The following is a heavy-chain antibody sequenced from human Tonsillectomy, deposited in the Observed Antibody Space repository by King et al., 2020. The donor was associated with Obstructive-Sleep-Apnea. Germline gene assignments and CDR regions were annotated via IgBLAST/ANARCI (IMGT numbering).Heavy chain of an antibody. J-gene: IGHJ4*02. Sequence: QLQESGPGLVKPSETLSLTCTVSGGSISSYFCSWIRQPPGKGLEWLGYISYSGSTNYNPSLKSRVTISGDTSKNQFSLTLNSVTPAYTAVYYCARRTGNYYPFDYWGQGTLVTVSS. CDR1: GGSISSYF. D-gene: IGHD3-22*01. CDR3: ARRTGNYYPFDY. CDR2: ISYSGST. V-gene: IGHV4-59*08.